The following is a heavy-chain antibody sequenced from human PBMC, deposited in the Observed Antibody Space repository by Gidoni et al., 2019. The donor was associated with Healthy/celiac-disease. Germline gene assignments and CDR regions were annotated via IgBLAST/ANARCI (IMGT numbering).Heavy chain of an antibody. V-gene: IGHV4-4*07. CDR2: IYTSGST. J-gene: IGHJ6*02. CDR1: GGSISSYY. CDR3: AREEAVAGSYYYYATDV. Sequence: QVQLQESGPGLVKPSETLSLTCTVSGGSISSYYWSWIRQPAGKGLEWIGRIYTSGSTNYNPSLKSRVTMSVDTSKNQFSLKLSSVTAADTAVYYCAREEAVAGSYYYYATDVWGQGTTVTVSS. D-gene: IGHD6-19*01.